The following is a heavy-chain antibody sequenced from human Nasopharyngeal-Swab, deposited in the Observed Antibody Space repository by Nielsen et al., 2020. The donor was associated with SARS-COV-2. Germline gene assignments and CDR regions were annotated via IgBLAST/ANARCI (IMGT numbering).Heavy chain of an antibody. V-gene: IGHV5-51*01. CDR2: IYPGDSDT. CDR3: ARLPMRAASGRGAFDI. D-gene: IGHD6-13*01. J-gene: IGHJ3*02. Sequence: KVSCKASGYNFATYWIGWVRHMPGEGLRWMGLIYPGDSDTRYSPSLQGQVTISADRSITTAYLQWSSLKASDTAMYYCARLPMRAASGRGAFDIWGQGTMVTVSS. CDR1: GYNFATYW.